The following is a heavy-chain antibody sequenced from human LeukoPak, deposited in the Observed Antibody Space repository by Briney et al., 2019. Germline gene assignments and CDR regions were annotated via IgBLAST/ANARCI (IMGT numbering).Heavy chain of an antibody. J-gene: IGHJ4*02. Sequence: GASVKVSCKASGYTFSSYAISWVRQAPGQGLEWMGGIIPIFGTANYAQKFQGRVTITADESTSTAYMELSSLRSEDTAVYYCAREERAIAALGRGALDYWGQGTLVTVSS. V-gene: IGHV1-69*13. CDR1: GYTFSSYA. D-gene: IGHD6-13*01. CDR3: AREERAIAALGRGALDY. CDR2: IIPIFGTA.